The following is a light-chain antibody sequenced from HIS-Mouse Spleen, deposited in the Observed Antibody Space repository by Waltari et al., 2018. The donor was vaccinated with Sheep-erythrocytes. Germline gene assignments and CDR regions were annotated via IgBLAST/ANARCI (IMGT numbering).Light chain of an antibody. V-gene: IGLV2-23*01. CDR3: CSYAGSSTPWV. Sequence: QSALTQPASVSGSPGQSITISCTGTSSDVGSYNLVSWYQQHPGKAPKLMIYEGSKRPSGVSNGFSGSRSGNTACLTGSGLQAEDEADYYCCSYAGSSTPWVFGGGTKLTVL. CDR1: SSDVGSYNL. CDR2: EGS. J-gene: IGLJ3*02.